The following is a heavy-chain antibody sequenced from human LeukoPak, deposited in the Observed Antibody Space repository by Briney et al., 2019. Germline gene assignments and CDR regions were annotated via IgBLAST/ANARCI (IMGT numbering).Heavy chain of an antibody. Sequence: GGSLRLSCAASGFTFSSYAMSWVRQAPGKGLEWVSAISGSGGSTYYADSVKGRFTISRDNSKNTLYLQMNSLRAEDTAVYYCAKDGIVVVPAANPYFQHWGQGTLVTVSS. V-gene: IGHV3-23*01. CDR2: ISGSGGST. D-gene: IGHD2-2*01. CDR1: GFTFSSYA. CDR3: AKDGIVVVPAANPYFQH. J-gene: IGHJ1*01.